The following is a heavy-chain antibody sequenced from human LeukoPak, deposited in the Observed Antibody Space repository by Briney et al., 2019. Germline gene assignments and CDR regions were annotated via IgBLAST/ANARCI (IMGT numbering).Heavy chain of an antibody. Sequence: SETLSLTCTVYGGSFSGYYWSWIRQPPGKGLEWIGEINHSGSTNYNPSLKSRVTISVDTSKNQFSLKLSSVTAADTAVYYCARGRYYSSSSKAFDIWGQGTMITVSS. D-gene: IGHD6-13*01. V-gene: IGHV4-34*01. CDR3: ARGRYYSSSSKAFDI. CDR2: INHSGST. CDR1: GGSFSGYY. J-gene: IGHJ3*02.